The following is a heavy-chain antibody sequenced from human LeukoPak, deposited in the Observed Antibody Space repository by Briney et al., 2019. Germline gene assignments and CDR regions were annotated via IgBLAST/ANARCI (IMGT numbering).Heavy chain of an antibody. V-gene: IGHV3-33*01. Sequence: GRSLRLSCAASGFTFSSYGMHWVRQAPGKGLEWVAVIWYDGSNKYYADSVKGRFTISRDNSKNTLYLQMNSLRAEDTAVYYCARDRGYSTHYFDYWGQGTLVTVSS. J-gene: IGHJ4*02. D-gene: IGHD3-22*01. CDR1: GFTFSSYG. CDR2: IWYDGSNK. CDR3: ARDRGYSTHYFDY.